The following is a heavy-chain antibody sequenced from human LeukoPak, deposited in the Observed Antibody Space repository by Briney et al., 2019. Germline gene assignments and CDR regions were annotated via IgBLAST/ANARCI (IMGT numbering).Heavy chain of an antibody. CDR1: GFTFSPYY. D-gene: IGHD4-17*01. CDR3: GDLGSTGTDH. V-gene: IGHV3-72*01. CDR2: IRNKADGYTT. J-gene: IGHJ4*02. Sequence: PGGSLRLSCVVSGFTFSPYYMDWVRQSPGEGLEWVGLIRNKADGYTTIYTASVKGRFTISRDDSKNSVYLQMDSLKAEDTAVYYCGDLGSTGTDHWGQGTLVTVSS.